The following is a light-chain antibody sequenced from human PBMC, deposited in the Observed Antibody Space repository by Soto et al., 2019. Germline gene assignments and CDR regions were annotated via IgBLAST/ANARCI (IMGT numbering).Light chain of an antibody. CDR3: QQSQSIPYT. V-gene: IGKV1-39*01. CDR2: AAS. J-gene: IGKJ2*01. CDR1: QSISRD. Sequence: DIQMTQAPSSLSASVGDRVTIPCRASQSISRDLNWYQQKPGKAPNLLIYAASTLQSGVPSRFSGSGSGTDFTLTISSLQPEDFATYYCQQSQSIPYTFGQETKLEIK.